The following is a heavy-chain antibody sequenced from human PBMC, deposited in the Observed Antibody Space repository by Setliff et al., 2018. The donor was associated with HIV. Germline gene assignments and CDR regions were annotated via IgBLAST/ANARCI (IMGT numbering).Heavy chain of an antibody. J-gene: IGHJ5*02. CDR2: ISLSGGST. V-gene: IGHV3-23*01. D-gene: IGHD6-13*01. CDR3: AKDRQQLDPREFDH. Sequence: GGSLRLSCAASGITLSNYAMSWVRQAPGKGLEWVSGISLSGGSTYYADSVKGRFTIFRDNSKKTLYLQMSSLRVEDTAVYYCAKDRQQLDPREFDHWGQGTLVTVSS. CDR1: GITLSNYA.